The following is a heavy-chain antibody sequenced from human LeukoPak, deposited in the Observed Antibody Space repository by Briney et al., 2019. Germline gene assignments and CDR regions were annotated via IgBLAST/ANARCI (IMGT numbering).Heavy chain of an antibody. J-gene: IGHJ6*03. D-gene: IGHD3-10*01. CDR2: MNPNSGNT. CDR1: GYTFTSYN. V-gene: IGHV1-8*01. Sequence: ASVKVSCKASGYTFTSYNINWVRQATGQGLEWMGWMNPNSGNTGYAQKFQGRVTMTRNTSISTAYMELSSLRSEDTAVYYCAIRYGSGEKYYYYYYMDVWGKGTTVTVSS. CDR3: AIRYGSGEKYYYYYYMDV.